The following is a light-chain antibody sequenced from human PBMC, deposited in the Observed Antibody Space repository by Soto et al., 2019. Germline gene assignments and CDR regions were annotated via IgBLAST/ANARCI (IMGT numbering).Light chain of an antibody. Sequence: DIQMTQSPSTLSGSVGDRVTITCRASQTISSWLAWYQQKPGKAPKLLIYDASSLESGVPSRFSGSGSGTDFTLTISSLLPEDFATYYCQQGYSTPVTFGQGTRLEIK. V-gene: IGKV1-5*01. CDR3: QQGYSTPVT. CDR1: QTISSW. CDR2: DAS. J-gene: IGKJ5*01.